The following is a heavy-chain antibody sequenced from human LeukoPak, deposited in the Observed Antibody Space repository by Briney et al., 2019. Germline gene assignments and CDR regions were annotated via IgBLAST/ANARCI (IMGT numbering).Heavy chain of an antibody. D-gene: IGHD3-22*01. CDR1: GGSISSSNW. J-gene: IGHJ4*02. CDR2: IYHSGST. CDR3: ARADSSGYADDY. Sequence: SGTLSLTCAVSGGSISSSNWWSWVRQPPGKGLEWIGEIYHSGSTNYNPSLKSRVTISVDTSKNQFSLNLTSVTAADTAVYYCARADSSGYADDYWGQGILVTVSS. V-gene: IGHV4-4*02.